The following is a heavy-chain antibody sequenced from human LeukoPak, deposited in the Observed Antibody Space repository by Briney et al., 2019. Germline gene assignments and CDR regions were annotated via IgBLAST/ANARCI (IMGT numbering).Heavy chain of an antibody. CDR3: AKAGSIRFDY. V-gene: IGHV3-23*01. CDR2: ISGSGSGGST. Sequence: GGSLRLSCAASGFTFSSSAMSWVRQAPGKGLEWVSSISGSGSGGSTYYADSVKGRFTISRDNSKNTLYLQMNSLRADDTAVYYCAKAGSIRFDYWGQGTLVTVSS. J-gene: IGHJ4*02. CDR1: GFTFSSSA. D-gene: IGHD3-3*02.